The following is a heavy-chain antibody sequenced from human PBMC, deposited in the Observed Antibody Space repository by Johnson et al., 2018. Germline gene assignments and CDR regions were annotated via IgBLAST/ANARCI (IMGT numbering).Heavy chain of an antibody. V-gene: IGHV4-59*11. CDR2: IYYSGNT. CDR1: GTSIRSHY. CDR3: ARVPPYYYYIDV. Sequence: QVQLQESGPGLVKPSETLSLTCGVSGTSIRSHYWTWIRQPPGQGLECIGYIYYSGNTNYNPSLKSRVTISVDTSKNQFSLKLSSVTAADTAVYYCARVPPYYYYIDVWGKGTTVTVSS. J-gene: IGHJ6*03.